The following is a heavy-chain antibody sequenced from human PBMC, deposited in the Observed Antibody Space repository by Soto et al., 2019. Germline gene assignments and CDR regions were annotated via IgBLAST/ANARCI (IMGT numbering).Heavy chain of an antibody. Sequence: GGSLRLSCAASGFTFSSYAMSWVRQAPGKGLEWVANIEQDGSEKYYVDSVKGRFTISRDIAQTSLYLQMHSLRADDTAVYYCARARRSGYTGYDLDLWGQGTLVTVSS. J-gene: IGHJ5*02. CDR3: ARARRSGYTGYDLDL. D-gene: IGHD5-12*01. CDR2: IEQDGSEK. V-gene: IGHV3-7*01. CDR1: GFTFSSYA.